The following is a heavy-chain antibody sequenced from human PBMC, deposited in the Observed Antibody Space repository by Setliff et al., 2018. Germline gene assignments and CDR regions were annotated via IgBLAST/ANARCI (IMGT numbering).Heavy chain of an antibody. CDR2: IWDDGVKK. CDR1: GFTFSTYR. CDR3: ARTCSGSGCYAGLES. J-gene: IGHJ4*02. D-gene: IGHD2-15*01. V-gene: IGHV3-33*08. Sequence: PGGPLRLSCAASGFTFSTYRMHWVRQAPGKGLEWVAVIWDDGVKKYHADSVKGRFTISRDNSKNTLYLQMNSLRPEDTAVYYCARTCSGSGCYAGLESWGQGTPVTVS.